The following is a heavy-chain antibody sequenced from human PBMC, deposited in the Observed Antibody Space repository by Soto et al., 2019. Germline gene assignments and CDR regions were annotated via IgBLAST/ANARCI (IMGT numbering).Heavy chain of an antibody. J-gene: IGHJ6*02. CDR2: IYHGGTT. D-gene: IGHD3-10*01. V-gene: IGHV4-4*01. CDR3: TRRSRWVGEFYYYGLDV. CDR1: GGSISSAFW. Sequence: QVQLQESGPGTVKPAGTLSLTCGVSGGSISSAFWWTWVRRAPGKGLEWIGEIYHGGTTNYNPSLTSRVTISIDKSKNQFSLKLNSLPAADTAVYFCTRRSRWVGEFYYYGLDVWGQGTTVSVSS.